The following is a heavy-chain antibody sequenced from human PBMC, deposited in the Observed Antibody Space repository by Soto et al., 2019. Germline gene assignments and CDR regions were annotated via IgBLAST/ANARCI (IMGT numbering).Heavy chain of an antibody. D-gene: IGHD5-12*01. Sequence: SETLSLTXTVSGASISYGGFSWSWIRQSPGKGLEWIGYISHLESTYFHPSFKSRLTMSIDRTRNQFSLKLSSVTAADMAVYYCARGGGYDSFDYWGQGVLVTVSS. CDR1: GASISYGGFS. J-gene: IGHJ4*02. CDR2: ISHLEST. CDR3: ARGGGYDSFDY. V-gene: IGHV4-30-2*06.